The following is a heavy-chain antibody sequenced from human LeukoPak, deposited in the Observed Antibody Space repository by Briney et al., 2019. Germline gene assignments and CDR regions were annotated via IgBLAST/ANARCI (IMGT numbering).Heavy chain of an antibody. Sequence: KSSETLSLTCTVSGGSVSSGSYYWSWIRQPPGKGLEWIGYIYYSGSTNYNPSLKSRVTISVDTSKNQFSLKLSSVTAADTAVYYCARVTHSSGWLRALYYYYGMDVWGQGTTVTVSS. CDR1: GGSVSSGSYY. V-gene: IGHV4-61*01. J-gene: IGHJ6*02. CDR2: IYYSGST. CDR3: ARVTHSSGWLRALYYYYGMDV. D-gene: IGHD6-19*01.